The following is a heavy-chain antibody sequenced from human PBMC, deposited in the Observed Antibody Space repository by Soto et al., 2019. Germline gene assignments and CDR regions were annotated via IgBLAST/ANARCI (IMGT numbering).Heavy chain of an antibody. Sequence: GGSLRLSCAASGLTFKNYGMHWVRPAPGKGLEWVAVIWNDGNGYYYANSVKGRFTISRDNSKNTLYLQMSSLRVEDTAVYYCARRQISPPTRGAASARGGMDVWGQGTTVTVSS. CDR1: GLTFKNYG. CDR3: ARRQISPPTRGAASARGGMDV. J-gene: IGHJ6*02. D-gene: IGHD6-13*01. V-gene: IGHV3-33*01. CDR2: IWNDGNGY.